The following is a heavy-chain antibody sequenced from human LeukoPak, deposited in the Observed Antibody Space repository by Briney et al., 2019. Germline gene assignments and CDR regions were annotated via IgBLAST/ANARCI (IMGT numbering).Heavy chain of an antibody. J-gene: IGHJ4*02. Sequence: GGSLRLSCAASGFTFSRYGIHWARQAPGRGLEWMSFIRYDGGNKYYADSVKGRFTISRDNSKNTLYLQMNSLRADDTAVYYCAKDKDAGYSSSWTGFDYWGQGTLVTVSS. CDR2: IRYDGGNK. V-gene: IGHV3-30*02. D-gene: IGHD6-13*01. CDR3: AKDKDAGYSSSWTGFDY. CDR1: GFTFSRYG.